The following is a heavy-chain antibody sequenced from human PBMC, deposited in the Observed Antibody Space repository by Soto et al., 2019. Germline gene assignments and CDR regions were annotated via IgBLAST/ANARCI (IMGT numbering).Heavy chain of an antibody. J-gene: IGHJ4*02. D-gene: IGHD6-13*01. CDR3: ASESPSRSAAGTYDY. V-gene: IGHV3-33*01. Sequence: QVQLVESGGGVVQPGRSLRLSCAASGFTFSSYGMHWVRQAPGKGLEWVAVIWYDGSNKYYADSVKGRFTISRDNSKNTLYLQMNSLRAEDTAVYYCASESPSRSAAGTYDYWGQGTLVTVSS. CDR2: IWYDGSNK. CDR1: GFTFSSYG.